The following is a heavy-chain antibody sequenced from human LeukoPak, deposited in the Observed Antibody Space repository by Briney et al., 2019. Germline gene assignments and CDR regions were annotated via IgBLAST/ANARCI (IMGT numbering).Heavy chain of an antibody. D-gene: IGHD3-10*01. Sequence: GESLKISCKGSGYTFTGYYMQWVRQAPGQGLEWMGWINPNSGGTNYAQKFQGRVTMTRDTSISTAYMELSRLRSDDTAVYYCAIFTMVDAFDIWGQGTMVTVSS. CDR2: INPNSGGT. J-gene: IGHJ3*02. CDR3: AIFTMVDAFDI. V-gene: IGHV1-2*02. CDR1: GYTFTGYY.